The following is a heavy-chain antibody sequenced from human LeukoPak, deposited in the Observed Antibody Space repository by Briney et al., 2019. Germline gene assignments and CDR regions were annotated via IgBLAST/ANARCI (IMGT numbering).Heavy chain of an antibody. CDR3: ARAFWYYDSSGYLYYFDY. CDR1: GGSISSYY. D-gene: IGHD3-22*01. J-gene: IGHJ4*02. Sequence: SETLFLTCTVSGGSISSYYWSWIRQPPGKGLEWIGYIYYSGSTNYNPSLKSRVTILVDTSKNQFSLKLSSVTAADTAVYYCARAFWYYDSSGYLYYFDYWGQGTLVTVSS. V-gene: IGHV4-59*01. CDR2: IYYSGST.